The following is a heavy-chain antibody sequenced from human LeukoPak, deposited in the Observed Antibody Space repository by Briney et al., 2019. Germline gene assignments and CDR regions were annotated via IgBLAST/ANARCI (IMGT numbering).Heavy chain of an antibody. CDR2: IIPIFGTA. CDR1: GGTFSSYA. V-gene: IGHV1-69*13. J-gene: IGHJ5*02. Sequence: SVKVSCKASGGTFSSYAISWVRQAPGQGLERMGWIIPIFGTANYAQKFQGRVTITADESTSTAYMELSSLRSEDTAVYYCARDLIAAQPDNWFDPWGQGTLVTVSS. CDR3: ARDLIAAQPDNWFDP. D-gene: IGHD6-6*01.